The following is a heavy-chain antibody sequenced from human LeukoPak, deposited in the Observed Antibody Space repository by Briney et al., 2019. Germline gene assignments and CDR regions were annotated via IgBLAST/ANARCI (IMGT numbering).Heavy chain of an antibody. CDR3: ARDGGSYYFDY. V-gene: IGHV4-59*01. CDR2: IYYSGST. CDR1: GGSISSYY. D-gene: IGHD1-26*01. Sequence: PSETLSLTCTVSGGSISSYYWSWIRQPTGKGLEWIGYIYYSGSTNYNPSLKSRVTISVDTSKNQFSLKLSSVTAADTAVYYCARDGGSYYFDYWGQGTLVTVSS. J-gene: IGHJ4*02.